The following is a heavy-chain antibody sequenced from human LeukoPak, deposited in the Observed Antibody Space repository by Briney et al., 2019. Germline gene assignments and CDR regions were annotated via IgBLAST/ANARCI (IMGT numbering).Heavy chain of an antibody. CDR1: GYTLTELS. CDR2: FDPEDGET. V-gene: IGHV1-24*01. D-gene: IGHD4-11*01. CDR3: ATSYSNYVYYFDY. J-gene: IGHJ4*02. Sequence: ASVKVSCKVSGYTLTELSMHWVRQAPGKGLEGRGGFDPEDGETIYAQKFQGRVTMTEDTSTDTAYMELSSLRSEDTAVYYCATSYSNYVYYFDYWGQGTLVTVSS.